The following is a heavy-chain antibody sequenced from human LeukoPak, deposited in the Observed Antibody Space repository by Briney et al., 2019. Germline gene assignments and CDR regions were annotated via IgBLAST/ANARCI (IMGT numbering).Heavy chain of an antibody. CDR1: GYTLTELS. Sequence: ASVKVSCKVSGYTLTELSMHWVRQAPGKGLEWMGGFDPEDGETIYAQKFQGRVTMTEDTSTDTAYMELSSLRSEDTAVYYCATPRYYYDSSGISRAFDIWGQGTMVTVSS. D-gene: IGHD3-22*01. V-gene: IGHV1-24*01. CDR3: ATPRYYYDSSGISRAFDI. J-gene: IGHJ3*02. CDR2: FDPEDGET.